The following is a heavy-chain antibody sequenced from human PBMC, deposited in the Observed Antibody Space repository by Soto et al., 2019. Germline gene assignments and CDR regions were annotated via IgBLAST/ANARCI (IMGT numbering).Heavy chain of an antibody. V-gene: IGHV3-48*03. Sequence: GGSLRLSCAVSGFTFSSYEMNWVRQAPGKGLEWVSYIGTSGKTIYYTDSVRGRFTISRDNAKNSLYLQMNSLRAEDTAVYFCARDPAIYSGKFDYGLDVWGRGTTVTVSS. CDR3: ARDPAIYSGKFDYGLDV. CDR1: GFTFSSYE. D-gene: IGHD4-4*01. J-gene: IGHJ6*02. CDR2: IGTSGKTI.